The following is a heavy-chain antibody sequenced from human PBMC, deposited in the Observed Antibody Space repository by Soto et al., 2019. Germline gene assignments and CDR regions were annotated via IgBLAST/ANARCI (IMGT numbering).Heavy chain of an antibody. CDR2: ISSNGGST. CDR3: ARSDLYGSGSYYYYYYGMDV. CDR1: GFTFSSYA. J-gene: IGHJ6*02. D-gene: IGHD3-10*01. V-gene: IGHV3-64*01. Sequence: GGSLRLSCAASGFTFSSYAMHWVRQAPGKGLEYVSAISSNGGSTYYANSVKGRFTISRDNSKNTLYLQMGSLRAEDMAVYYCARSDLYGSGSYYYYYYGMDVWGQGTTVTVSS.